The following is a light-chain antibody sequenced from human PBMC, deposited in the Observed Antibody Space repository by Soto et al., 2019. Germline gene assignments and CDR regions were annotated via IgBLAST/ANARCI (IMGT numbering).Light chain of an antibody. V-gene: IGKV1-39*01. CDR3: QQSYITPPIT. J-gene: IGKJ5*01. Sequence: LQVTQSPSSLSASVGDRVTITCRASQSISSYLNWYQQKPGKAPKLLIYAASSLQSGVPSRFSGSGSGTDFTLTISSLQPEDFATYYCQQSYITPPITFGQGTRLEIK. CDR2: AAS. CDR1: QSISSY.